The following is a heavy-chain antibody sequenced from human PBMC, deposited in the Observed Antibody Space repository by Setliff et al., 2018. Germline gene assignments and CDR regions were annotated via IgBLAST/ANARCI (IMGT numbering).Heavy chain of an antibody. J-gene: IGHJ2*01. Sequence: VGSLRLSCAASGFTFSTYYMHWVRQPPGKGLEWVAFVHYDGVNKHYRDSVKGRFTISRDNSKNTLYLQMNSLRAEDTAVYYCARVAGRGRYWYFDLWGRGTLVTVSS. CDR3: ARVAGRGRYWYFDL. CDR2: VHYDGVNK. V-gene: IGHV3-30*02. CDR1: GFTFSTYY.